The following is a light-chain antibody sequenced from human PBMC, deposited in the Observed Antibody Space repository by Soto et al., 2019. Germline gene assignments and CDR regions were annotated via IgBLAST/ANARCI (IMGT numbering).Light chain of an antibody. CDR1: SGHSSYA. J-gene: IGLJ2*01. CDR2: LNSDGSH. V-gene: IGLV4-69*01. Sequence: QPVLTQSPSASASLGASVKLTCTRSSGHSSYAIAWHQQQPEKGPRYLMKLNSDGSHSKGDGIPYRFSGSSSGAERYLTISSVQSEDEADYYCQAWGTGIEVFGAGTKLTVL. CDR3: QAWGTGIEV.